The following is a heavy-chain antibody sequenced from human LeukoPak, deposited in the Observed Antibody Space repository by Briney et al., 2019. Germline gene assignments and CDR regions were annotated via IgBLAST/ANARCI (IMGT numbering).Heavy chain of an antibody. CDR2: IWYDGSNK. D-gene: IGHD3-22*01. V-gene: IGHV3-33*01. CDR1: GFTFSSYG. J-gene: IGHJ6*02. Sequence: GGSLRLSCAATGFTFSSYGMHWVRQAPGKGLEWVAVIWYDGSNKYYADSVKGRFTISRDNSKNTLYLQMNSLRAEGTAVYYCARAYYHYYDSSGYYYYYGMDVWGQGTTVTVSS. CDR3: ARAYYHYYDSSGYYYYYGMDV.